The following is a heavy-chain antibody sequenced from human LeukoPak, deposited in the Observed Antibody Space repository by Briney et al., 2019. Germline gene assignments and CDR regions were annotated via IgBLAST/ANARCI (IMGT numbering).Heavy chain of an antibody. CDR1: DDSITMYY. Sequence: PSETLSLTCSVSDDSITMYYWGWIRQPPGKGLEWIGSIYHSGSTYYNPSLKSRVTISVDTSKNQFSLKLSSVTAADTAVYYCARGVARSSKFHFSYYFDYWGQGTLVTVSS. J-gene: IGHJ4*02. CDR3: ARGVARSSKFHFSYYFDY. D-gene: IGHD6-6*01. V-gene: IGHV4-38-2*02. CDR2: IYHSGST.